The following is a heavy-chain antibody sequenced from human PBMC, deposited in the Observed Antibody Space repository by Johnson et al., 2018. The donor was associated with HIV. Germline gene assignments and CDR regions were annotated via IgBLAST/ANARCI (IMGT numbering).Heavy chain of an antibody. CDR3: ARRTVTALFDI. V-gene: IGHV3-11*04. CDR2: ISSSGSTI. J-gene: IGHJ3*02. Sequence: GLEWVSYISSSGSTIYYADSVKGRFTISRDNAKNSLILQMNSLRDEDTAVYYCARRTVTALFDIWGQGTLVTVSS. D-gene: IGHD4-17*01.